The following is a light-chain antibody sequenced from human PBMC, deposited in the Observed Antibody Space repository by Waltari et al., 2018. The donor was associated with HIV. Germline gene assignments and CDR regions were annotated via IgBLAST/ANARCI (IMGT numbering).Light chain of an antibody. CDR1: SSDAGGYNY. V-gene: IGLV2-14*01. CDR2: EVS. Sequence: QSALTQPASVSGSPGQSITISCTGTSSDAGGYNYVSWYQQHPGKAPKLMIYEVSNRPSGVSNRFSGSKSGNTASLTISGLQAEDVADYYCSSYTSSSTLVFGGGTKLTVL. J-gene: IGLJ3*02. CDR3: SSYTSSSTLV.